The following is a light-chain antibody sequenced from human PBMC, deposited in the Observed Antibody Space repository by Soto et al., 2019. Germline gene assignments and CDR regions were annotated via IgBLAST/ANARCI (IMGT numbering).Light chain of an antibody. V-gene: IGLV2-14*01. Sequence: QSALTQPVSVSGSPGQSITISCIGTSSDIGRYNYVSWYQQYPGKAPKFMIYDVSNRPSGVSNRFSGSKSGNTASLTISGLQAEDEADYYCSSYISSSTYVFGTGTKVTVL. CDR1: SSDIGRYNY. CDR2: DVS. CDR3: SSYISSSTYV. J-gene: IGLJ1*01.